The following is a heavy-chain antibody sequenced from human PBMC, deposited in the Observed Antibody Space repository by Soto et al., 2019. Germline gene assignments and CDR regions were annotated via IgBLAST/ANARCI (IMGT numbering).Heavy chain of an antibody. CDR3: ARDRPRVGATWQNYYYGMDV. CDR2: INQSGST. V-gene: IGHV4-34*01. CDR1: GGSFSGYY. Sequence: SETLSLTCAVYGGSFSGYYWNWIRQPPGKGLEWIGEINQSGSTNYNPALKSRVTISVDTSTNQFSLKLSSGTAADTAVYYCARDRPRVGATWQNYYYGMDVWGQGTTVTVSS. D-gene: IGHD1-26*01. J-gene: IGHJ6*02.